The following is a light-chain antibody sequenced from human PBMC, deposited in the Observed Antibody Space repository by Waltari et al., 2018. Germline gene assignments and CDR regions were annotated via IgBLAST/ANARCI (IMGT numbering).Light chain of an antibody. CDR3: QQYYSAPNT. CDR1: QSVLHTNNKNY. V-gene: IGKV4-1*01. CDR2: WAS. Sequence: DILVTQSPYSLAVSLGERATINCKSSQSVLHTNNKNYLAWYQQKPGQPPKPLIYWASTRASGVPGRFSGSGSGTDFTLTISSLQAEDVAVYYCQQYYSAPNTFGQGTKLEI. J-gene: IGKJ2*01.